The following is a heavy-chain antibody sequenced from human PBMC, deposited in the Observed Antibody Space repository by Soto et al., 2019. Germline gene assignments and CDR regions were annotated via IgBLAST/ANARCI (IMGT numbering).Heavy chain of an antibody. CDR1: GYSFTSYW. CDR2: IYPGDSDT. J-gene: IGHJ6*02. D-gene: IGHD2-2*02. CDR3: ARHISRYCSSTSCYTPTWYYGMDV. Sequence: GESLKISCKGSGYSFTSYWIGWVRQMPGKGLEWMGIIYPGDSDTRYSPSFQGQVTISADKSISTAYLQWSSLKASDTAMYYCARHISRYCSSTSCYTPTWYYGMDVWGQGTTVTVS. V-gene: IGHV5-51*01.